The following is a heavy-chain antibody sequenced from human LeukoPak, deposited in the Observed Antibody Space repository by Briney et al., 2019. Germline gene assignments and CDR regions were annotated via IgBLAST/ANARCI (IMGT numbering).Heavy chain of an antibody. CDR3: ARDPRGYSSGWYSGAFDI. CDR2: INPNSGGT. D-gene: IGHD6-19*01. V-gene: IGHV1-2*02. J-gene: IGHJ3*02. CDR1: GYTFTGHY. Sequence: GASVKVSCKASGYTFTGHYIHWVRQAPGQGLEWMGWINPNSGGTNYAQKFQGRVTMTRDTSTSTAYMELSRLRSDDTAVYYCARDPRGYSSGWYSGAFDIWGQGTMVTVSS.